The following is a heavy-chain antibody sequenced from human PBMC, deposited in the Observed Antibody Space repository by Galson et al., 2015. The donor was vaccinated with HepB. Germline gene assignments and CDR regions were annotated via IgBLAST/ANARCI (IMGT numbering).Heavy chain of an antibody. CDR2: IFPISGTT. CDR1: GGSLRNHG. J-gene: IGHJ6*03. D-gene: IGHD3-3*01. Sequence: SVKVSCKASGGSLRNHGISWVRQAPGQGLEWMGGIFPISGTTNYAQRFQDRVTITADESTSTVYMEVSSLRSDDTAVYFCTRETAEAVWSGYKTYYMDVWGRGTTVIVSS. CDR3: TRETAEAVWSGYKTYYMDV. V-gene: IGHV1-69*13.